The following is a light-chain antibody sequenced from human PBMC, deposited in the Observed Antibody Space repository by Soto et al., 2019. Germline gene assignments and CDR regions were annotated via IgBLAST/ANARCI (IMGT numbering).Light chain of an antibody. CDR2: EVS. CDR1: SSDVGDYNH. CDR3: SSSITNNIVV. V-gene: IGLV2-14*01. J-gene: IGLJ2*01. Sequence: QSALTQPASVSGSPGQSITISCTGTSSDVGDYNHVSWYQQHPGKAPKLIIYEVSHRLSGVSNRFSGSKSGHTASLTISGLQDDDEADYYCSSSITNNIVVFGGGTKVTVL.